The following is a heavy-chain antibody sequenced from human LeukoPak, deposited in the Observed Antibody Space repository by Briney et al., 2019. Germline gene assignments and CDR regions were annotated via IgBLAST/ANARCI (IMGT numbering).Heavy chain of an antibody. Sequence: GGSLRLSCAASGFTFSSYSMNWVRQAPGKGLEWVSSISSSSSYIYYADSVKGRFTISRDNAKNSLYLQMNSLRAEDTAVYYCARGSGYSYGRSNWFDPWGQGTLVTVSS. V-gene: IGHV3-21*01. CDR2: ISSSSSYI. CDR3: ARGSGYSYGRSNWFDP. D-gene: IGHD5-18*01. CDR1: GFTFSSYS. J-gene: IGHJ5*02.